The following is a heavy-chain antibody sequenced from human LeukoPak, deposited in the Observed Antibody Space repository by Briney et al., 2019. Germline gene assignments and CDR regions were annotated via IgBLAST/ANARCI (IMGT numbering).Heavy chain of an antibody. V-gene: IGHV3-23*01. CDR3: AKAHDIVVVLDF. CDR1: GFTLCRSA. Sequence: GGSLRHSRAASGFTLCRSAMSWVRPAPGKGLEWVAPISGNDATTYYADSVKGRFTICRDNSKNTLYLQMNSLRAEDTAVYYCAKAHDIVVVLDFLGQGTLVTVSS. J-gene: IGHJ4*02. D-gene: IGHD2-15*01. CDR2: ISGNDATT.